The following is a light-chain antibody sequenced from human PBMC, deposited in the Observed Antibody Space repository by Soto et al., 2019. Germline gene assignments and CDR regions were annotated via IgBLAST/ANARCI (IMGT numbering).Light chain of an antibody. Sequence: QSVLTQPASVSGSPGQSITISCTGTSSDAGNYNFVSWYQQHPGKAPKVIIYEDSTRPSGVSNRISGSKSGNTASLTISGLQAEDAADYYCCSYPGSSNSWVFGGGTTLNVL. CDR2: EDS. CDR3: CSYPGSSNSWV. J-gene: IGLJ3*02. CDR1: SSDAGNYNF. V-gene: IGLV2-23*01.